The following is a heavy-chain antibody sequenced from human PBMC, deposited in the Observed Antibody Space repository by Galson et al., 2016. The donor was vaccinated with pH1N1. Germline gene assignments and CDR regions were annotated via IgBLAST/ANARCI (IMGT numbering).Heavy chain of an antibody. Sequence: SLRLSCAASGFTVSSNYMNWVRQAPGKGLEWVSVLYPGGTTYYADSVKGRFTISRDNSKNTLYPQMNSPRVDDTAVYFCAGGPTRAQLEDHWGQGTLVTVSS. D-gene: IGHD6-13*01. CDR1: GFTVSSNY. CDR2: LYPGGTT. CDR3: AGGPTRAQLEDH. J-gene: IGHJ4*02. V-gene: IGHV3-53*01.